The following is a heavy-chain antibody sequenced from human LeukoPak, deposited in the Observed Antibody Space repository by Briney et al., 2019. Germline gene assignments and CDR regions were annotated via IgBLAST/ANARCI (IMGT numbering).Heavy chain of an antibody. CDR1: GFTFSSYA. J-gene: IGHJ4*02. V-gene: IGHV3-23*01. CDR3: AKPLEKYTYGGNFDY. Sequence: GGSLRLSCEASGFTFSSYAMSWVRQAPGKGLAWVSVINSSADSTYYADSVKGRFTISRDNSKNTLYLQMNNLRAEDTAVYYCAKPLEKYTYGGNFDYWGQGILVTVSS. CDR2: INSSADST. D-gene: IGHD4-23*01.